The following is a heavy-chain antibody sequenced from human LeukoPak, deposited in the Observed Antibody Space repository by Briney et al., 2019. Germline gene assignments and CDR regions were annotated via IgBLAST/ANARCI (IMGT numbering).Heavy chain of an antibody. Sequence: GGSLRLSCAASGFTFSSYSMNWVRQAPGKGLEWVSSISSSSSYIYYADSVKGRFTISRDNAENSLYLQMNSLRAEDTAVYYCARGSSSTSCYRDWGQGTLVTVSS. CDR3: ARGSSSTSCYRD. CDR2: ISSSSSYI. D-gene: IGHD2-2*02. V-gene: IGHV3-21*01. CDR1: GFTFSSYS. J-gene: IGHJ4*02.